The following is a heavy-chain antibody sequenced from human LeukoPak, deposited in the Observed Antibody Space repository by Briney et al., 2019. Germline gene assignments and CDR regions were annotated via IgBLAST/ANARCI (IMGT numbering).Heavy chain of an antibody. CDR1: GGSISSYY. CDR3: ATKVMSGSYWGAFDI. D-gene: IGHD1-26*01. CDR2: IDTSGNT. J-gene: IGHJ3*02. V-gene: IGHV4-4*07. Sequence: SETLSLTCIVSGGSISSYYWSWIRLPAGKGLEWIGRIDTSGNTNYNPSLKSRVTVSVDRSKNQFSLKLSSVTVADTAVYYCATKVMSGSYWGAFDIWGQGTMVTVSS.